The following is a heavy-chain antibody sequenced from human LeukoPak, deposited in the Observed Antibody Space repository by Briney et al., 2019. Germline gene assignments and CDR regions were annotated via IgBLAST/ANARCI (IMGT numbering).Heavy chain of an antibody. CDR1: GAFITNSHW. V-gene: IGHV4-4*02. CDR3: ATYFYGEYGSYYFDY. D-gene: IGHD4-17*01. CDR2: IYHSGTT. J-gene: IGHJ4*02. Sequence: SETLSLTCAVSGAFITNSHWWSWARQPPGKGLEWIGEIYHSGTTNYNPSLKSRVTMSVDKSKNQFSLRLSSVTAADTAVYYCATYFYGEYGSYYFDYWGQGTLVTVSS.